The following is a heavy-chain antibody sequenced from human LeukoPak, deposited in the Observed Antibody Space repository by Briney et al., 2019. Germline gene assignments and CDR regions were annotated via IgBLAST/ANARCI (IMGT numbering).Heavy chain of an antibody. CDR1: GGSISSYY. CDR3: ARDQTYSGSGIYTYFDY. V-gene: IGHV4-59*12. CDR2: IYYSGST. J-gene: IGHJ4*02. Sequence: SETLSLTCTVSGGSISSYYWSWIRQPPGKGLEWIGYIYYSGSTNYNPSLKSRVTISVDTSKNQFSLKLSSVTAADTAVYYCARDQTYSGSGIYTYFDYWGQGILVTVSS. D-gene: IGHD3-10*01.